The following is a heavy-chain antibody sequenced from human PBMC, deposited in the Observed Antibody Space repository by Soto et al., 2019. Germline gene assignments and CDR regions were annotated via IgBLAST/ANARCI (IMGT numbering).Heavy chain of an antibody. D-gene: IGHD5-18*01. CDR3: ARGTMVTGASSHPPDY. J-gene: IGHJ4*02. CDR1: GYTNTSNY. V-gene: IGHV1-2*04. CDR2: INPNSGGT. Sequence: ASVKLSCAACGYTNTSNYMHWVRQAPGQGLEWMGWINPNSGGTNYAQKFQGWVTMTRDTSISTAYVDLSRLTSDDTAVYYCARGTMVTGASSHPPDYWGQGTLVTVSS.